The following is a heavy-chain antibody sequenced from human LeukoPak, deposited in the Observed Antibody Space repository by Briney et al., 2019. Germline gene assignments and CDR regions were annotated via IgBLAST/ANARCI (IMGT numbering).Heavy chain of an antibody. CDR2: ISGGSTYI. J-gene: IGHJ4*02. CDR3: AKGMTYFDWLTPLNY. Sequence: GGSLRLSCAASGFTFSSYSMNWVRQAPGKGLEWVSSISGGSTYIYYADSVKGRFTISRDNAKNSLYLQMNSLRAEDTALYYCAKGMTYFDWLTPLNYWGQGTLVTVSS. CDR1: GFTFSSYS. V-gene: IGHV3-21*04. D-gene: IGHD3-9*01.